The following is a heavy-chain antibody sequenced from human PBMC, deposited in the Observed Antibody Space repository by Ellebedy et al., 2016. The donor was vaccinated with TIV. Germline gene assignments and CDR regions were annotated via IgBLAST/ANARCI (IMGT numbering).Heavy chain of an antibody. CDR1: GGSFSGYY. V-gene: IGHV4-34*01. CDR2: INHDGST. J-gene: IGHJ4*02. Sequence: SETLSLTXAVYGGSFSGYYWTWIRQPPGKGLEWIGEINHDGSTNYNPSLKSRVTMSVDMSKSQFSLKMNSLTAADTALYYCARGGYCSSGSCYMVYWGQGSRVTVSS. CDR3: ARGGYCSSGSCYMVY. D-gene: IGHD2-2*02.